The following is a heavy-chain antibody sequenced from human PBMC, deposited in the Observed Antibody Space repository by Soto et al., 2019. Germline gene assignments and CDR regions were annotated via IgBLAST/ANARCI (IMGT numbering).Heavy chain of an antibody. D-gene: IGHD3-16*02. V-gene: IGHV1-69*02. CDR3: ARGLITFGGVIVTNAPDY. J-gene: IGHJ4*02. Sequence: SVKVSCKASGGTFSSYTISWVRQAPGQGLEWMGRIIPILGIANYAQKFQGRVTITADKSTSTAYMELSSLRSEDTAVYYCARGLITFGGVIVTNAPDYWGQGTLVTVSS. CDR1: GGTFSSYT. CDR2: IIPILGIA.